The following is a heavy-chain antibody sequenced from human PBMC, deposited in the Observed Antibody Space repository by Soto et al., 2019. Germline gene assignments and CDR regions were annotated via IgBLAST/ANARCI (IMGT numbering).Heavy chain of an antibody. J-gene: IGHJ5*02. V-gene: IGHV1-69*01. Sequence: QVQLVQSGAEVKKPGSSVKVSCKASGGTFRSYAISWVRQDPGQGLDWMGGIIPIFGTANYAQKFQGRVTITADESTSTAYMELSSLRSEDTAVYYCAREVRGNWFDPGGQGTLVTVSS. D-gene: IGHD3-10*01. CDR1: GGTFRSYA. CDR3: AREVRGNWFDP. CDR2: IIPIFGTA.